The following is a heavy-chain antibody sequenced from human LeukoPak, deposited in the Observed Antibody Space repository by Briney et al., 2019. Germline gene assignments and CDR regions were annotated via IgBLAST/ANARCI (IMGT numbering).Heavy chain of an antibody. CDR3: ARFRPGYYMDV. CDR2: IKADGSDQ. Sequence: GGSLRLSCAASGFTFSNYWMSWVRRAAGKGLEWVANIKADGSDQYYVDSVKGRFTISRDNAKNSLYLQMNSLGAEDTAVYYCARFRPGYYMDVWGKGTTVTVSS. V-gene: IGHV3-7*01. CDR1: GFTFSNYW. J-gene: IGHJ6*03.